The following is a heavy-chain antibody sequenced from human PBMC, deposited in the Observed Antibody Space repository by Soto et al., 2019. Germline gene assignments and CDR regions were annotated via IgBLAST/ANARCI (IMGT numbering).Heavy chain of an antibody. CDR2: ISSNNYYI. Sequence: EVQLVESGGGLVKPGGSLRLSCAASAFSFSSYTMTCXXXXXXXXLEWVSSISSNNYYIYYADSVKGRFTISRDNANXXXXXXXXXXXXXXXXXXXXXXXXXXXXSCYGPEYFQHWGQGTLVTVSS. J-gene: IGHJ1*01. CDR1: AFSFSSYT. D-gene: IGHD2-15*01. CDR3: XXXXXXXXSCYGPEYFQH. V-gene: IGHV3-21*01.